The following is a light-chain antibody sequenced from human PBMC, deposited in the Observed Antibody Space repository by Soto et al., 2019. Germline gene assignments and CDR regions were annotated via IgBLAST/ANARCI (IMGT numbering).Light chain of an antibody. CDR3: QQYASSPYT. J-gene: IGKJ2*01. Sequence: EIVLTQSPGTLSLSPGERATLSCRASQSVSRRYLAWYQQKPGQAPRLPIYDASSRPTGIPDRFSGSGSGADFTLSISRLEPEDFAVYFCQQYASSPYTFGQGTKLDIK. CDR1: QSVSRRY. V-gene: IGKV3-20*01. CDR2: DAS.